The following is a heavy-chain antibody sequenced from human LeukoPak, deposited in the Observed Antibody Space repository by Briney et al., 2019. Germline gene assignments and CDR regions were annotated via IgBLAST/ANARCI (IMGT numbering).Heavy chain of an antibody. Sequence: GGSLRLSCAASGFTFSSYGMHWVRQAPGKGLEWVAFIRYDGSNKYYADSVKGRFTISRDNARNSLYLQMNSLRAEDTALYYCARDGDTVLTRGYYYYMDVWGKGTTVTVSS. CDR1: GFTFSSYG. CDR3: ARDGDTVLTRGYYYYMDV. D-gene: IGHD4-23*01. CDR2: IRYDGSNK. J-gene: IGHJ6*03. V-gene: IGHV3-30*02.